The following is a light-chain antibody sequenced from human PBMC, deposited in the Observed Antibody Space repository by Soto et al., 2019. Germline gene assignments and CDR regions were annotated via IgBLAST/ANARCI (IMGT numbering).Light chain of an antibody. J-gene: IGLJ3*02. CDR3: KSYTSRSTPWV. V-gene: IGLV2-14*01. CDR2: DVN. Sequence: QSVLTQPSSGSWCPGQSITISSTGTSSDVGGYDYVSWDQQHPGKAPKLVIYDVNNRPSGVSNRFSGSKSGNTASLTISGLQAEDEADYYCKSYTSRSTPWVFGGGTKVTVL. CDR1: SSDVGGYDY.